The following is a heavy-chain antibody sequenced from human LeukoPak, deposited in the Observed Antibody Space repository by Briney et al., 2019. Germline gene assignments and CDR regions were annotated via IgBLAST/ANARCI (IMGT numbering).Heavy chain of an antibody. V-gene: IGHV3-11*01. Sequence: GGSLRLSCAASGFTFSDYYMSWIRQAPGKGLEWVSYISSSGSTIYYADSVKGRFTISRDNAKNSLYLQMNSLRAEDTAVYYCAHTIVGATKGDAFDIWGQGTMVTVSS. CDR1: GFTFSDYY. J-gene: IGHJ3*02. CDR3: AHTIVGATKGDAFDI. CDR2: ISSSGSTI. D-gene: IGHD1-26*01.